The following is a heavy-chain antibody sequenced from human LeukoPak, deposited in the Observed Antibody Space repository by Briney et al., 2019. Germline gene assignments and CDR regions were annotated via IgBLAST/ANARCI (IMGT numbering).Heavy chain of an antibody. V-gene: IGHV3-48*01. CDR2: ISSSSTI. CDR1: GFTFSSYS. J-gene: IGHJ5*02. D-gene: IGHD6-6*01. CDR3: AREDRSSRFDP. Sequence: GGSLRLSCAASGFTFSSYSMNWVRQAPGTGLEWVSYISSSSTIYYGDSVKGRFTISRDNAKNSLYLQMNSLRAEDTAVYYCAREDRSSRFDPWGQGTLVTVSS.